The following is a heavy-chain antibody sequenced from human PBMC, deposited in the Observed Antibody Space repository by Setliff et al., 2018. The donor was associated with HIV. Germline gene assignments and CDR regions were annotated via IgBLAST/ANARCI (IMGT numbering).Heavy chain of an antibody. Sequence: SETLSLTCTVSGGSFSSGSYYWSWIRQSAGKGLEWIGRIYTSGSTNYNPSLKSRVTISVYTSKNQFSLKLSSVTAADTAVYYCAREGGKLWFGELLYAFDIWGQGTMVTVSS. D-gene: IGHD3-10*01. CDR3: AREGGKLWFGELLYAFDI. V-gene: IGHV4-61*02. CDR1: GGSFSSGSYY. J-gene: IGHJ3*02. CDR2: IYTSGST.